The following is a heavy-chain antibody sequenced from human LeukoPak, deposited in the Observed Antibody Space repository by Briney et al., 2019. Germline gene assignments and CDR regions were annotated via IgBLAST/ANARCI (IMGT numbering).Heavy chain of an antibody. D-gene: IGHD3-3*01. CDR1: GFTFDDYA. CDR2: ISWNSGSI. J-gene: IGHJ5*02. V-gene: IGHV3-9*01. CDR3: AKDLTLVGVVPSGGALDP. Sequence: GRSLRLSCAASGFTFDDYAMHWVRQAPGKGLEWVSGISWNSGSIGYADSVKGRFTISRDDAKNSLYLQMNSLRAEDTALYYCAKDLTLVGVVPSGGALDPWGQGTLVTVSS.